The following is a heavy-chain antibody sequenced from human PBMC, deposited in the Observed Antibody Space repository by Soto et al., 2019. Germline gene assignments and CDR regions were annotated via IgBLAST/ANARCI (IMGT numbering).Heavy chain of an antibody. J-gene: IGHJ4*02. CDR1: GGSISSGGYY. V-gene: IGHV4-31*03. CDR3: ARTPYCGGDCAIFFDY. Sequence: QVQLQESGPGLVKPSQTLSLTCTVSGGSISSGGYYWSWIRQHPGKGLEWIGYIYYSGSTYYNPSLKSRVNISVDTSKNQFSLKLSSVTAADTAGYYCARTPYCGGDCAIFFDYWGQGTLVTVSS. CDR2: IYYSGST. D-gene: IGHD2-21*02.